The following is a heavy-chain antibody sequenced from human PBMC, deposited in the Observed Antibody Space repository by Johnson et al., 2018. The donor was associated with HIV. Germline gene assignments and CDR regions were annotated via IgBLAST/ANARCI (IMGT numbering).Heavy chain of an antibody. J-gene: IGHJ3*02. D-gene: IGHD1-1*01. CDR2: ISHDGNKK. CDR1: GFTFSSYA. Sequence: QVQLVESGGGVVQPGGSLRLSCAASGFTFSSYAFHWVRQAPGKGLEWVAIISHDGNKKYYADSVSGRFSISRDNSKNTVYLQMNSLRADDVAFYYCATSTASDAFDIWGQGTMVTVSS. CDR3: ATSTASDAFDI. V-gene: IGHV3-30*04.